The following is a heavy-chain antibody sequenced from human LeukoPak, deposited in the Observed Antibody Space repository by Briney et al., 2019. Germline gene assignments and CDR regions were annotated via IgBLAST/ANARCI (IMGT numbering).Heavy chain of an antibody. D-gene: IGHD6-6*01. CDR2: IIPIFGTA. Sequence: SVKVSCKASGGTFSSYAISWVRQAPGQGLEWMGGIIPIFGTANYAQKFQGRVTITTDESTSTAYMELSSLRSEGTAVYYCARERDSSPYVDYWGQGTLVTVSS. J-gene: IGHJ4*02. CDR1: GGTFSSYA. V-gene: IGHV1-69*05. CDR3: ARERDSSPYVDY.